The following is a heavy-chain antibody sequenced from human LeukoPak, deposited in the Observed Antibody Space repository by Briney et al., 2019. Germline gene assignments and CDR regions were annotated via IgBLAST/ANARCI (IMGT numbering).Heavy chain of an antibody. CDR3: ARGGSVLRYILTGYGPLDAFDI. V-gene: IGHV1-18*01. CDR2: ISVYNGNT. J-gene: IGHJ3*02. CDR1: GYTFTSYG. Sequence: ASVKVSCKASGYTFTSYGISWVRQAPGQGLEWMGWISVYNGNTNYAQKLQGRVTMTTDTSTSTAYMELRSLRSDDTAVYYCARGGSVLRYILTGYGPLDAFDIWGQGTMVTVSS. D-gene: IGHD3-9*01.